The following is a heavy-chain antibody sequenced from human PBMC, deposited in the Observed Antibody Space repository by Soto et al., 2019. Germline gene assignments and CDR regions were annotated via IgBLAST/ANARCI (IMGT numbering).Heavy chain of an antibody. V-gene: IGHV1-69*01. CDR1: GGTFSSYR. CDR3: ARDSGAKLRSG. D-gene: IGHD1-26*01. J-gene: IGHJ4*02. Sequence: QVQLVQSGAEMRRPGSSVKVSCKASGGTFSSYRINWVRQAPGQGLEWVGGIVPIYRTADYAQKFQGRVTITADESARTAYMELGSLKSQDTAVYYCARDSGAKLRSGWGQGTLVTVSS. CDR2: IVPIYRTA.